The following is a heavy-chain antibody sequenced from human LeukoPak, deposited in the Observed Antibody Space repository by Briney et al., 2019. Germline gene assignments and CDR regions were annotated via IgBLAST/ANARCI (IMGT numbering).Heavy chain of an antibody. J-gene: IGHJ5*02. CDR1: GGSISSSSYY. V-gene: IGHV4-39*07. CDR2: IYYSGST. CDR3: AREGPREWFGELLSINWFDP. Sequence: SETLSLTCTVSGGSISSSSYYWGWIRQPPGKGLEGIGSIYYSGSTYYNPSLKSRVTISVDTAKNQFSLKLSSVTAADTAVYYCAREGPREWFGELLSINWFDPWGQGTLVTVSS. D-gene: IGHD3-10*01.